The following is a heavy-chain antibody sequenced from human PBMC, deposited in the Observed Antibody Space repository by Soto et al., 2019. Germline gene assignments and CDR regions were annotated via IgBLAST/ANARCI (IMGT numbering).Heavy chain of an antibody. CDR1: GGSISSGGYS. Sequence: PSETLSLTCAVSGGSISSGGYSWSWIRQPPGKGLEWIGYIYHSGSTYYNPSLKSRVTISVDRSKNQFSLKLSSVTAADTAVYYCARVGAAAGFGYFDYWGQGTLVTVSS. CDR3: ARVGAAAGFGYFDY. V-gene: IGHV4-30-2*01. CDR2: IYHSGST. D-gene: IGHD6-13*01. J-gene: IGHJ4*02.